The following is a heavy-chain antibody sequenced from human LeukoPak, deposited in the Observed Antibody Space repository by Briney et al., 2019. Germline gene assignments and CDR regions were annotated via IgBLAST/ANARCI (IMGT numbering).Heavy chain of an antibody. J-gene: IGHJ6*03. V-gene: IGHV3-48*04. CDR1: GFTFSSYS. D-gene: IGHD2-15*01. Sequence: GGSLRLSCAASGFTFSSYSMNWVRQAPGKGLEWVSYISSSSSTIYYADSVKGRFTISRDNAKNSLYLQMNSLRAEDTAVYYCARDSSTLREFHYYYYYYMDVWGKGTTVTVSS. CDR3: ARDSSTLREFHYYYYYYMDV. CDR2: ISSSSSTI.